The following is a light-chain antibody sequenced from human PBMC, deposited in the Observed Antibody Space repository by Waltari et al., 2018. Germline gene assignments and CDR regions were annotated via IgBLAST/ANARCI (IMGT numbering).Light chain of an antibody. V-gene: IGKV2-30*02. J-gene: IGKJ1*01. CDR2: SVS. Sequence: VMTQSPLSLPVTLGQPASISCRSSQSLVHSDGTTYLNWYQQRPGHSPRRLIYSVSHRDSGVPDRFGGSGSGTDFTLKISRVEAEDVGVYYCMQGTLWWTFGQGTKVEIK. CDR1: QSLVHSDGTTY. CDR3: MQGTLWWT.